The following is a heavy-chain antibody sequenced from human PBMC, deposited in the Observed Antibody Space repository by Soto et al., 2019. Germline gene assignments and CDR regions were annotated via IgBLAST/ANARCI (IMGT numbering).Heavy chain of an antibody. Sequence: QVQLQESGPGLVKPSETLSLTCTVSGGSVSSGSYYWSWIRQPPGKGLEWIGYIYYSGSTNYNPSLTSRVTISVDTSKNQFSLKLSSVTAADTAVYYCAREGVTGTADYWGQGTLVTVSS. J-gene: IGHJ4*02. CDR3: AREGVTGTADY. D-gene: IGHD1-1*01. V-gene: IGHV4-61*01. CDR2: IYYSGST. CDR1: GGSVSSGSYY.